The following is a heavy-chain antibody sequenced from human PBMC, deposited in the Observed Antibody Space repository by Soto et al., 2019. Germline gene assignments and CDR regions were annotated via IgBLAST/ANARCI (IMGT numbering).Heavy chain of an antibody. D-gene: IGHD6-19*01. V-gene: IGHV3-21*01. J-gene: IGHJ6*02. Sequence: EVQLVESGGGLVEPGGSLRLSCAASGFTFSNYNINWVRQAPGKGLEWVSSIGTSSSYIYYADSVKGRFTISRDNAXNSLYLQMNSLRAEDTAVYYCARVQAVAALYGSDVWGQGTTVTVSS. CDR1: GFTFSNYN. CDR3: ARVQAVAALYGSDV. CDR2: IGTSSSYI.